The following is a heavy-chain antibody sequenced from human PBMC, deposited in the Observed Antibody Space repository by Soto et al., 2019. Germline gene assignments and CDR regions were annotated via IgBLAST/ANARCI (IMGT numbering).Heavy chain of an antibody. CDR1: GGSISSSSYY. J-gene: IGHJ4*02. V-gene: IGHV4-39*01. Sequence: SETLSLTCTVSGGSISSSSYYWGWIRQPPGKGLEWIGSIYYSGSTYYNPSLKSRVTISVDTSKNQFSLKLSSVTAADTAVYYCARALYGDYVYDYWGQGTLVT. CDR3: ARALYGDYVYDY. D-gene: IGHD4-17*01. CDR2: IYYSGST.